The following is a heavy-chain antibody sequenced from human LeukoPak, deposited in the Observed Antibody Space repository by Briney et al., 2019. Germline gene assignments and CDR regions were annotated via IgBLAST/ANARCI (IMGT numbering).Heavy chain of an antibody. Sequence: SETLSLTCAVYGGSFSGYYWSWIRQPPGKGLEWIGEINHSGSTNYNPSLKSRVTISVDTSKNQFSLKLSSVTAADTAVYYCASLGVDSSGYYQFDHWGQGTLVTVSS. D-gene: IGHD3-22*01. J-gene: IGHJ4*02. CDR2: INHSGST. CDR1: GGSFSGYY. CDR3: ASLGVDSSGYYQFDH. V-gene: IGHV4-34*01.